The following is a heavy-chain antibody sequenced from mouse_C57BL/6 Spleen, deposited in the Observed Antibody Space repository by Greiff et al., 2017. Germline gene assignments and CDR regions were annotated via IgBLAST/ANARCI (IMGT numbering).Heavy chain of an antibody. CDR3: ARRRGRYDGYY. Sequence: QVQLKQSGPELVKPGASVKISCKASGYAFSSSWMNWVKQRPGKGLEWIGRIYPGDGDTNYNGKFKGKATMTADKSSSTAYMQLSSLTSEDSAVYFCARRRGRYDGYYWGQGTTLTVSS. V-gene: IGHV1-82*01. J-gene: IGHJ2*01. D-gene: IGHD2-3*01. CDR1: GYAFSSSW. CDR2: IYPGDGDT.